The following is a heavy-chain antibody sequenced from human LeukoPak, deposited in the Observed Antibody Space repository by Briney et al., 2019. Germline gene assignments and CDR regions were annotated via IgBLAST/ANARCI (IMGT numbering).Heavy chain of an antibody. CDR1: GGSISSYY. D-gene: IGHD2-15*01. CDR3: VVEDPSYAFDI. Sequence: PSETLSLTCTVSGGSISSYYWSWIRQPPGKGLEWIGYIHYSGSTNYNPSLKSRVTISVDTSKNQFSLKLSSVTAADTAVYYCVVEDPSYAFDIWGQGTMVTVSS. J-gene: IGHJ3*02. V-gene: IGHV4-59*01. CDR2: IHYSGST.